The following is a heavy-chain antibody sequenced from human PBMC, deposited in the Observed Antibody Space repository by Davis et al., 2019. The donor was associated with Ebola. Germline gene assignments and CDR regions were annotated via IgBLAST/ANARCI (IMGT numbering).Heavy chain of an antibody. Sequence: ASVKVSCKASGGTFSSYAISWVRQAPGQGLEWMGWINPNSGGTNYAQKFQGWVSMTRATSISTAYMELSRLRSDDTAVYYCARTITMIVGGWFDPWGQGTLVTVSS. D-gene: IGHD3-22*01. CDR1: GGTFSSYA. V-gene: IGHV1-2*04. CDR2: INPNSGGT. J-gene: IGHJ5*02. CDR3: ARTITMIVGGWFDP.